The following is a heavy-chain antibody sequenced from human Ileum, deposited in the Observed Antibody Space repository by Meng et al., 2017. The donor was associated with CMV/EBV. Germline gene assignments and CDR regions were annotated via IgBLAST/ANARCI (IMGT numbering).Heavy chain of an antibody. CDR2: ISSSGSTI. CDR3: ARGYYDCWSGYYTVGWFDP. V-gene: IGHV3-11*01. J-gene: IGHJ5*02. D-gene: IGHD3-3*01. CDR1: GFTFSDYY. Sequence: GESLKISCAASGFTFSDYYMSWIRQAPGKGLEWVSYISSSGSTIYYADSVKGRFTISRDNAKNSLYLQMNSLRAEDTAVYYCARGYYDCWSGYYTVGWFDPWGQGTLVTVSS.